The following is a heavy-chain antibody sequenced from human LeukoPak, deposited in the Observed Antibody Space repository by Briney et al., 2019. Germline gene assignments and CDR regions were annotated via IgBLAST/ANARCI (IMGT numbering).Heavy chain of an antibody. J-gene: IGHJ6*02. CDR2: IIPIFGTA. V-gene: IGHV1-69*01. CDR1: GGTFSSYA. CDR3: VRVDDFWSGYYTRSYYGMDV. D-gene: IGHD3-3*01. Sequence: SVKVSCKASGGTFSSYAISWVRQAPGQGLEWMGGIIPIFGTANYAQKFQGRVTITADESTSTAYMELSSLRSEDTAVYYCVRVDDFWSGYYTRSYYGMDVWGQGTTVTVSS.